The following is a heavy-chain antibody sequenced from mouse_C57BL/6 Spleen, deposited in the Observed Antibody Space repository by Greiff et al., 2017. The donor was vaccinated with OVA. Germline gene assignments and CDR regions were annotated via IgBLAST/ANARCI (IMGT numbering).Heavy chain of an antibody. Sequence: QVQLKQSGAELVRPGTSVKVSCKASGYAFTNYLIEWVQQRPGQGLEWIGVINPGSGGTNYNEKFKGQATLTADKSSSTAYRQLSSLTSEDSAVYFCARYYYGSSYGDFDVWGTGTTVTVSS. V-gene: IGHV1-54*01. D-gene: IGHD1-1*01. CDR3: ARYYYGSSYGDFDV. J-gene: IGHJ1*03. CDR2: INPGSGGT. CDR1: GYAFTNYL.